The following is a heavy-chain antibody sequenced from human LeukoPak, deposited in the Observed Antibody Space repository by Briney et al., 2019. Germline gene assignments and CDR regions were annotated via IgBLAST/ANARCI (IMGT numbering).Heavy chain of an antibody. D-gene: IGHD1-26*01. CDR1: GFTFSSYW. CDR2: ISYDGSNK. J-gene: IGHJ6*02. Sequence: PGGSLRLSCAASGFTFSSYWMHWVRQAPGKGLEWVAVISYDGSNKYYADSVRGRFTISRDNSKNTLYLQMNSLRVEDTAVYYCSRSGRGGMDVWGQGTTVTVSS. V-gene: IGHV3-30*03. CDR3: SRSGRGGMDV.